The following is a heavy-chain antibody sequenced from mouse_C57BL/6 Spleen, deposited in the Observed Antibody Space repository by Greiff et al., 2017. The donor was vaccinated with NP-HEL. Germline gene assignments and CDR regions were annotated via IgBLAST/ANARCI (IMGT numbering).Heavy chain of an antibody. CDR1: GYTFTSYW. Sequence: QVQLQQPGAELEKPGASVKLSCKASGYTFTSYWMQWVKQRPGQGLEWIGEIDPSDSYTNYNQKFKGKATLTVDTSSSTAYMQLSSLTSEDSAVYYCARFKEGPFDYWGQGTTLTVSS. J-gene: IGHJ2*01. CDR3: ARFKEGPFDY. V-gene: IGHV1-50*01. CDR2: IDPSDSYT.